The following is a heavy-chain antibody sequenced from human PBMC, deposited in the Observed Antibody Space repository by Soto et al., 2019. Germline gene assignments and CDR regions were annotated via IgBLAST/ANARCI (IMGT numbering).Heavy chain of an antibody. CDR2: VNPIVGIS. Sequence: QVQLAQSGAEVKKPGSSVKVSCTASGGTFNSYTINWVRQAPGQGLEWGGRVNPIVGISHSAQKFQGRVTLTXAXPTSKAYMDLRSLKSDDTAVYYWETSYGSGSTLLDSWGQGTLVTVSS. CDR1: GGTFNSYT. D-gene: IGHD3-10*01. CDR3: ETSYGSGSTLLDS. V-gene: IGHV1-69*02. J-gene: IGHJ4*02.